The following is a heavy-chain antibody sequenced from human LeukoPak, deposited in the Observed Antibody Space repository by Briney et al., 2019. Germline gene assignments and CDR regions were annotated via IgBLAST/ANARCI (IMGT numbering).Heavy chain of an antibody. D-gene: IGHD3-10*01. J-gene: IGHJ4*02. CDR3: ARSSYGAGSKPYWVDY. Sequence: SETLSLTCAVYGGSFSGYYWSWIRQPPGKGLEWIGEINHSGSTNYNPSLKSRVTISVDTSKNQFSLKLNSVTAADTAVYFCARSSYGAGSKPYWVDYWGQGTLVTVSS. V-gene: IGHV4-34*01. CDR2: INHSGST. CDR1: GGSFSGYY.